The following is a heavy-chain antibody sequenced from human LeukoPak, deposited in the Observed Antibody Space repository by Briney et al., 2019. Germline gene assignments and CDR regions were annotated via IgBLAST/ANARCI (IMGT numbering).Heavy chain of an antibody. CDR2: IVHDGKNK. J-gene: IGHJ4*02. Sequence: GGSLRLSCAAAGFTFNKYGMHWVRQAPGKGLEWVAVIVHDGKNKYYGDSVKGRFTISRDNSNNMLYLQMDNLRAEDTALYYCAKDYGPYYASGSSYCDSWGQGTRVTVSS. V-gene: IGHV3-30*02. D-gene: IGHD3-10*01. CDR1: GFTFNKYG. CDR3: AKDYGPYYASGSSYCDS.